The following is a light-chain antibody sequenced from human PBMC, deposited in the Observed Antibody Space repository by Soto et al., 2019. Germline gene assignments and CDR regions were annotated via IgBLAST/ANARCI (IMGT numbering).Light chain of an antibody. CDR3: QSYDRSLYRV. J-gene: IGLJ3*02. Sequence: QSVLTQPPSVSGAPGQRVTISCTGTSSNIGAGYDVHWYQQLPGAAPKLLIYGNSNRPSGVPDRFSGSKSGTSASLAITGLQAEDEADYYCQSYDRSLYRVFGGGTQLTVL. V-gene: IGLV1-40*01. CDR2: GNS. CDR1: SSNIGAGYD.